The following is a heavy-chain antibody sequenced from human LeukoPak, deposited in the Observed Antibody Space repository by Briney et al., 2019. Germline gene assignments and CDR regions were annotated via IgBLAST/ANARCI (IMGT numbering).Heavy chain of an antibody. CDR2: IYYSGST. Sequence: PSETLSLTCTVSGGSISSYYWSWIRQPPGKGLEWIGYIYYSGSTNYNPSLKSRVTISVDTSKNQFSLKLSSVTAADTAVYYCARWNYGSGSYHYYFDYWGQGTLVTVSS. V-gene: IGHV4-59*01. D-gene: IGHD3-10*01. J-gene: IGHJ4*02. CDR3: ARWNYGSGSYHYYFDY. CDR1: GGSISSYY.